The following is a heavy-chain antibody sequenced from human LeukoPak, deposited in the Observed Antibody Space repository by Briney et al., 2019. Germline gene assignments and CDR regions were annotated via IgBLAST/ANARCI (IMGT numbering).Heavy chain of an antibody. CDR3: AKSCGGGSCYTDY. J-gene: IGHJ4*02. CDR1: GFTFSSYW. CDR2: IRSDGSNK. V-gene: IGHV3-30*02. Sequence: KAGGSLRLSCAASGFTFSSYWMHWVRQAPGKGLEWVAFIRSDGSNKNYADSVKGRFTISRDNSKNTLYLQMNSPRAEDTAVYYCAKSCGGGSCYTDYWGQGTLVTVSS. D-gene: IGHD2-15*01.